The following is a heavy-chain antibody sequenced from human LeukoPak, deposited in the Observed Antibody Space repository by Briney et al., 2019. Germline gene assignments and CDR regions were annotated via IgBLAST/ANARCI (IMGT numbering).Heavy chain of an antibody. J-gene: IGHJ4*02. V-gene: IGHV3-74*03. Sequence: GGSLRLSCAASGFTFSSYWIHWVRQAPGMGLVWVSRISNDEISTTYADSVKGRFTISRDNSKNTLYLQMNSLRAEDTAVYYCARDVQLVAYDYWGQGTLVTVSS. CDR1: GFTFSSYW. CDR3: ARDVQLVAYDY. D-gene: IGHD6-6*01. CDR2: ISNDEIST.